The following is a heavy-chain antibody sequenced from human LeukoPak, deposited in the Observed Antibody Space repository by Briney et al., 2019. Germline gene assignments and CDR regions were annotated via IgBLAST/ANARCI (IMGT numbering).Heavy chain of an antibody. CDR1: GLTFSNYY. D-gene: IGHD2-15*01. V-gene: IGHV3-48*01. CDR2: ISGSSSTI. J-gene: IGHJ3*02. CDR3: ARGYSRAAFDI. Sequence: SGGSLRLSCAASGLTFSNYYMNWVRQAPGKGLEWVSYISGSSSTIYYADSVKGRFTVSRDNGKNSLLLQMNSLRAEDTALYYCARGYSRAAFDIWGQGTVVAVSS.